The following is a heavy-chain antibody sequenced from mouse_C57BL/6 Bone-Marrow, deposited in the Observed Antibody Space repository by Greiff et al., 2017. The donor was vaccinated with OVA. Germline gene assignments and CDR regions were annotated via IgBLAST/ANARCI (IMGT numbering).Heavy chain of an antibody. CDR3: ARESYSIFDY. D-gene: IGHD2-12*01. J-gene: IGHJ2*01. V-gene: IGHV1-64*01. CDR2: IHPNSGST. Sequence: QVQLQQPGAELVKPGASVKLSCKASGYTFTSYWMHWVKQRPGQGLEWIGMIHPNSGSTNYNEKFKSKATLTVDKSSSTAYMQLSSLTSKDSAVYYCARESYSIFDYWGQGTTLTVSS. CDR1: GYTFTSYW.